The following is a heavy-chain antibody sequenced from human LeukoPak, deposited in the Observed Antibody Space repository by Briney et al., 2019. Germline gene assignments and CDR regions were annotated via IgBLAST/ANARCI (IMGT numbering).Heavy chain of an antibody. CDR1: GYTLTELS. D-gene: IGHD6-19*01. V-gene: IGHV1-69*05. J-gene: IGHJ4*02. Sequence: SVKVSCKVSGYTLTELSMHWVRQAPGQGLEWMGGIIPMFGIANYAQKFQGRVTITTDESTSTAYTELSSLRSEDTAVYYCARDRPYTGGWRGFDYWGQGTLVTVSS. CDR3: ARDRPYTGGWRGFDY. CDR2: IIPMFGIA.